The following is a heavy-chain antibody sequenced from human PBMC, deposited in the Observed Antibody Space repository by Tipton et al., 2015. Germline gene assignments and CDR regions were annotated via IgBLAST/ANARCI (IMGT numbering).Heavy chain of an antibody. CDR1: GDTFSSYA. J-gene: IGHJ6*02. CDR3: HFYYYHMDV. Sequence: QVQLVQSGAEVKKPGSSVKVSCKASGDTFSSYAISWVRQAPGQGLEWMGGIIPLFDTVNYAQKFQGRVTITADESTSTAYMELTSLRSEDTAVYCCHFYYYHMDVWGQGTTVTVSS. CDR2: IIPLFDTV. V-gene: IGHV1-69*01.